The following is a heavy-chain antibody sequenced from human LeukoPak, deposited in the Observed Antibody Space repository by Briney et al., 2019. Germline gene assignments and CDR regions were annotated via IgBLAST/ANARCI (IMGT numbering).Heavy chain of an antibody. CDR3: ARRLGFRIDY. CDR1: GDSISNSNYY. Sequence: SETLSLTCTVSGDSISNSNYYWGWIRQPPGKGLGWIGSIYYRGSTYYNSSLKSRVTISVDTSKNQFSLKLSSVTAADTAVYYCARRLGFRIDYWGQGTLVTVSS. J-gene: IGHJ4*02. V-gene: IGHV4-39*01. CDR2: IYYRGST. D-gene: IGHD5-12*01.